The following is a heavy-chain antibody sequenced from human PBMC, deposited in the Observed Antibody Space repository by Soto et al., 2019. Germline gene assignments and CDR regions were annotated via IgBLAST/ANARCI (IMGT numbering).Heavy chain of an antibody. J-gene: IGHJ3*02. Sequence: ASVKVSCKASGYTFTSYYMHCVRQAPGQGLEWMGIINPSGGSTSYAQKFQGRVTMTRDTSTRTVYMELRRLRSGDTAVYYCARWGCSGGSCYWGGGAFDIWGQGTMVTVS. CDR1: GYTFTSYY. CDR2: INPSGGST. V-gene: IGHV1-46*01. D-gene: IGHD2-15*01. CDR3: ARWGCSGGSCYWGGGAFDI.